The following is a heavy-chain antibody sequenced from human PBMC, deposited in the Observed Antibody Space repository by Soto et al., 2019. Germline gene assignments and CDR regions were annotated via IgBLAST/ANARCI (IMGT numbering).Heavy chain of an antibody. D-gene: IGHD3-22*01. CDR2: ISGDGRT. Sequence: GGSLRLSCAASGFTFRDYAMNWVRQAPGKGLEWVAAISGDGRTHYESSMTGRFIISRDNSQATLYLHVSSLRSEDTAVYYCAAHYYDSSGYYIPYYWGQGTLVTVSS. V-gene: IGHV3-23*01. CDR1: GFTFRDYA. J-gene: IGHJ4*02. CDR3: AAHYYDSSGYYIPYY.